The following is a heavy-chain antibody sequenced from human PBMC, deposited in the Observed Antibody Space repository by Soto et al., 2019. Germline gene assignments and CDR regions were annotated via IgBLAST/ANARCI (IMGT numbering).Heavy chain of an antibody. CDR1: GFTFSDHN. CDR3: ARLAPD. J-gene: IGHJ4*02. CDR2: TRNKANSYTT. Sequence: GGSLRLSCAASGFTFSDHNMDWVRQAPGKGLEWVGRTRNKANSYTTEYAASVKGRFTISRDDSKNSLYLQMNSLKIEDTAMYYCARLAPDWGQGTLVTVSS. V-gene: IGHV3-72*01.